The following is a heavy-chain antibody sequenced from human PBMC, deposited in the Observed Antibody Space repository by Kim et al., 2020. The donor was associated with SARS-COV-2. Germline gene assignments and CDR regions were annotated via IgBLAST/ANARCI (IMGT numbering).Heavy chain of an antibody. J-gene: IGHJ4*02. CDR3: AKAGAAAF. Sequence: GGSTYYADAGKGRFTISRDNSKNTLYLQMNSLRAEDTAVYYCAKAGAAAFWGQGTLVTVSS. V-gene: IGHV3-23*01. CDR2: GGST. D-gene: IGHD6-13*01.